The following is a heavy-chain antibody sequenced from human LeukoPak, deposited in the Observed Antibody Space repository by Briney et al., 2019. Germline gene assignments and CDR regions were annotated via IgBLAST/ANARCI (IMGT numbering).Heavy chain of an antibody. CDR2: IYYSGST. J-gene: IGHJ3*02. CDR1: GGSISSYY. V-gene: IGHV4-59*12. D-gene: IGHD2-15*01. Sequence: SETLSLTCTVSGGSISSYYWSWIRQPPGKGLEWIGYIYYSGSTNYNPSLKSRVTISVDTSKNQFSLKLSSVTAADTAVYYCARGGGVVVAAKEKANAFDIWGQGTMVTVSS. CDR3: ARGGGVVVAAKEKANAFDI.